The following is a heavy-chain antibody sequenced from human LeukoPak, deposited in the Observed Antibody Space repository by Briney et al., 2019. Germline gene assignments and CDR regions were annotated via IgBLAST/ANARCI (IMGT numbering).Heavy chain of an antibody. J-gene: IGHJ3*02. Sequence: HAGGSLRLSCAASGFTFSSYGMHWVRQAPGKGLEWVAVIWYGGSNKYYADSVKGRFTISRDNSKNTLYLDMTSLRAEDTAVYYCAKEANVDFDAFDIWGQGTMVTVSS. CDR3: AKEANVDFDAFDI. D-gene: IGHD3/OR15-3a*01. V-gene: IGHV3-33*06. CDR1: GFTFSSYG. CDR2: IWYGGSNK.